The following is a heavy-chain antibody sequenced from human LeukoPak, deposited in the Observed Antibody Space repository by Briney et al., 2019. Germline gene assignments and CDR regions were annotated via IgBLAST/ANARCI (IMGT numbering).Heavy chain of an antibody. CDR3: ARGRTVAGTGTFDYYMDV. CDR2: IKQDGSEK. CDR1: GFTFMSYW. V-gene: IGHV3-7*01. D-gene: IGHD6-19*01. Sequence: GGSLRLSCAASGFTFMSYWMSWVRQAPGKGLEWVANIKQDGSEKYYVDSVKGRCTISRDNAKNSLYLQMNSLRAEDTAVYYCARGRTVAGTGTFDYYMDVWGKGTTVTVSS. J-gene: IGHJ6*03.